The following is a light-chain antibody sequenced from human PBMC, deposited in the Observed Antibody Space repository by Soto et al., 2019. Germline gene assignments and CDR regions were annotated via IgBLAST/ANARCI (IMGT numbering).Light chain of an antibody. CDR3: QSYDSTLSARYV. CDR1: SSNIGAGYD. CDR2: ANI. V-gene: IGLV1-40*01. Sequence: QSVLTQPPSVSGAPGQRVTISCTGSSSNIGAGYDVHWYQQRPGAAPKLLISANINRPSGVPDRFSGTKSGTSASLAITGHQADDEGDYYCQSYDSTLSARYVFGTGTKLTV. J-gene: IGLJ1*01.